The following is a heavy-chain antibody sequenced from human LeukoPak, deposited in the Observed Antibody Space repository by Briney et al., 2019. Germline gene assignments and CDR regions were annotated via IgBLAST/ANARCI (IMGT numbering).Heavy chain of an antibody. CDR1: GFTFSTYW. CDR3: ARDVGGSLDY. CDR2: IKEDESAK. Sequence: GGSLRLTCAASGFTFSTYWMAWVRQAPGKGLEWVANIKEDESAKHQADSVKGRFTISRDNAQNSVYLQMSSLRGEDTAVYYCARDVGGSLDYWGQGTLVTVSS. D-gene: IGHD1-26*01. J-gene: IGHJ4*02. V-gene: IGHV3-7*01.